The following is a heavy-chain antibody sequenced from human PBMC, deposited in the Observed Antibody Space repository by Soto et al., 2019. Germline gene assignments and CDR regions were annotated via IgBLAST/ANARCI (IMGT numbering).Heavy chain of an antibody. CDR3: ARETSQNVYSHYGMDV. Sequence: SETLCHTCATYVRPFSALYWSCIRQPPGDGFEWHDEFNDSATADHNPCLKSRGTISADTSKAHFSLRLSSVTAADTAVYYCARETSQNVYSHYGMDVWGQGTTVS. V-gene: IGHV4-34*01. CDR1: VRPFSALY. J-gene: IGHJ6*02. CDR2: FNDSATA. D-gene: IGHD2-15*01.